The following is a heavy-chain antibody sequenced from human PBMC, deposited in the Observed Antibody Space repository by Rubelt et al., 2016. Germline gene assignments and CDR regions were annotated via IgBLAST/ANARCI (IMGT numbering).Heavy chain of an antibody. CDR2: IYYSGST. D-gene: IGHD3-10*01. V-gene: IGHV4-61*01. J-gene: IGHJ3*02. CDR1: GGSISSSSYY. Sequence: QVQLQESGPGLVKPSETLSLTCTVSGGSISSSSYYWDWIRQPPGKGLERIGYIYYSGSTNYNPSLKRRVTLSVDTSKNQFSLKLSSVTAADTAVYYCARWQGRDAFDIWGQGTMVTVSS. CDR3: ARWQGRDAFDI.